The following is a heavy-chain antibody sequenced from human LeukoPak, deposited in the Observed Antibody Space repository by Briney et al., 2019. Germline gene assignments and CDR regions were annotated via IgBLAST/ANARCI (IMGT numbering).Heavy chain of an antibody. J-gene: IGHJ4*02. D-gene: IGHD6-19*01. Sequence: GGSLRLSCAASGFTFSSYSMNWVRQAPGKGLEWVSSISSSSSYIYYADSVKGRFTISRDNTRNSLYLQMHSLRVDDTAVYYCAIDPPYRSGWYLNIPYYFHHWGQGTLVSVSS. CDR2: ISSSSSYI. CDR1: GFTFSSYS. CDR3: AIDPPYRSGWYLNIPYYFHH. V-gene: IGHV3-21*01.